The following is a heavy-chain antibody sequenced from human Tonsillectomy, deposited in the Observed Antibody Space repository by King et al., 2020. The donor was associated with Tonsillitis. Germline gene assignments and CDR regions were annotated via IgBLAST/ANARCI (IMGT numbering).Heavy chain of an antibody. CDR2: VNDSGST. CDR3: ARVSSGWNGWAFDI. V-gene: IGHV4-34*01. D-gene: IGHD6-19*01. CDR1: AGSFSGYS. J-gene: IGHJ3*02. Sequence: VQLQQWGAGLLKPSETLSLTCGVFAGSFSGYSWSWIRQPPGKGLEWIGEVNDSGSTNQNPSLGGRVTISVVTSKNQFSLGLSSVTAADTAVYYCARVSSGWNGWAFDIWGQGTMVTVSS.